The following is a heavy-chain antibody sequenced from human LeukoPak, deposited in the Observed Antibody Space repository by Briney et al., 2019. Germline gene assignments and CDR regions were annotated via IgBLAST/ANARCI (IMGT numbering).Heavy chain of an antibody. Sequence: VASVKVSCKASGYTFTSYGISWVRQAPGQGLEWMGWISAYNGNTNYAQKLQGRVTMTTDTSTSTAYMELRSLRSDDTAVYYCARGRDIVVVPAAIRAYYFDYWGQGTLVTVSS. CDR3: ARGRDIVVVPAAIRAYYFDY. CDR2: ISAYNGNT. D-gene: IGHD2-2*02. J-gene: IGHJ4*02. V-gene: IGHV1-18*01. CDR1: GYTFTSYG.